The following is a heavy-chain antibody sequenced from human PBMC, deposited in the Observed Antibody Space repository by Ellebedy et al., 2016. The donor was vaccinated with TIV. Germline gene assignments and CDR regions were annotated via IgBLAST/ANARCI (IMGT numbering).Heavy chain of an antibody. CDR2: RNQAARTT. D-gene: IGHD1/OR15-1a*01. CDR3: ATNKVCFTFDI. Sequence: GESLKISCAASGFTFSNYWMAWVRQAPGHGLEWVAKRNQAARTTNFVDSVKVRFTISRDNAKNSLYLQLYSLRVDDTAMYYCATNKVCFTFDIWGRGTMVTVSS. V-gene: IGHV3-7*01. CDR1: GFTFSNYW. J-gene: IGHJ3*02.